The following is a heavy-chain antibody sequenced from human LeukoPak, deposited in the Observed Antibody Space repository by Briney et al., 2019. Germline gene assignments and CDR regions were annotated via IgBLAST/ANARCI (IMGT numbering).Heavy chain of an antibody. J-gene: IGHJ4*02. CDR2: ISSNGSTI. V-gene: IGHV3-11*01. CDR1: GFTFTDYY. Sequence: TGGSLRLSCAVSGFTFTDYYMTWIRQAPGKGLEWVSDISSNGSTIRYEDSVKGRFTISRDNAKASLYLQLNSLRAEDSAMYYCAREYYYDSKGFSTWGQGTLVTVSS. D-gene: IGHD3-22*01. CDR3: AREYYYDSKGFST.